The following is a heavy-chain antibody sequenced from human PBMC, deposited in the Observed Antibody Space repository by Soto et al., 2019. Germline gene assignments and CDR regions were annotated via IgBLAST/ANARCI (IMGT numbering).Heavy chain of an antibody. CDR1: GGSISSSSYY. Sequence: PSETLSLTCTVSGGSISSSSYYWGWIRQPPGKGLEWIGGIYYSGSTYYNPSLKSRVTISLDKSRNQFSLRLTSVTAADTAVYYCARGGGQWPLYYYAMDVWGQGTTVTVSS. D-gene: IGHD6-19*01. CDR2: IYYSGST. J-gene: IGHJ6*02. V-gene: IGHV4-39*07. CDR3: ARGGGQWPLYYYAMDV.